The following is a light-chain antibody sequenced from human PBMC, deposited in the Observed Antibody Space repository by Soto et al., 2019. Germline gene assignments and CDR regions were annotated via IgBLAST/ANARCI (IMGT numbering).Light chain of an antibody. CDR3: SSYTSTNTPVV. V-gene: IGLV2-14*01. CDR2: EVT. J-gene: IGLJ2*01. Sequence: QSALTQPASVSGSPGQTITISCTGTSSDVGGYNYVSWYQQYPGKAPKLLTYEVTNRPPGVSNRFSGSKSGNVASLTISGLQAEDEADYYCSSYTSTNTPVVFGRGTKLTVL. CDR1: SSDVGGYNY.